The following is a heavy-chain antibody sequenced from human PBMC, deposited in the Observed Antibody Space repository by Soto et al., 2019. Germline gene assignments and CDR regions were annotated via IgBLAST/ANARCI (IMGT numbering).Heavy chain of an antibody. CDR2: IYYSGST. CDR3: ARDGIGTVGATVGYYYGMDV. D-gene: IGHD1-26*01. CDR1: GGSISSYY. V-gene: IGHV4-59*01. Sequence: SETLSLTCTVSGGSISSYYWSWIRQPPGKGLEWIGYIYYSGSTNYNPSLKSRVTISVDTSKNQFSLKLSSVTAADTAVYYCARDGIGTVGATVGYYYGMDVWGQGTTVTVSS. J-gene: IGHJ6*02.